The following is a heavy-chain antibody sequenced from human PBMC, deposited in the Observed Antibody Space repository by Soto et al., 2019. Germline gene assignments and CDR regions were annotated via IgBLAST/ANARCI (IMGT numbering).Heavy chain of an antibody. J-gene: IGHJ6*03. V-gene: IGHV4-34*01. CDR1: GGSFSGYY. CDR3: ARDPLAARTRKNYYYYYMDV. D-gene: IGHD6-6*01. Sequence: SETLSLTCAVYGGSFSGYYWSWIRQPPGKGLEWIGEINHSGSTNYNPSLKSRVTISVDTSKNQFSLRLSSVTAADTAVYYCARDPLAARTRKNYYYYYMDVWGKGTTVTVSS. CDR2: INHSGST.